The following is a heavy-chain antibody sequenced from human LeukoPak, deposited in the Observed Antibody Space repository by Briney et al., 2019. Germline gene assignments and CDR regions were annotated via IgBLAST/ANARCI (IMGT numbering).Heavy chain of an antibody. V-gene: IGHV1-2*02. J-gene: IGHJ4*02. CDR2: INPNSGGT. Sequence: GASVKVSCKASGYTFTGYYMHWVRQAPGQGLEWMGWINPNSGGTNYAQKFQGRVTMTRDTSIGTAYMELSRLRSDDTAVYYCARVAQGIAASRYYFDYWGQGTLVTVPS. D-gene: IGHD6-13*01. CDR3: ARVAQGIAASRYYFDY. CDR1: GYTFTGYY.